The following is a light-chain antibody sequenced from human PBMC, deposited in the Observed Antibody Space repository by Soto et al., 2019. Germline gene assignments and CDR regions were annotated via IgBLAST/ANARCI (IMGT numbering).Light chain of an antibody. V-gene: IGKV3-20*01. CDR1: QSLRSS. J-gene: IGKJ1*01. Sequence: EIVMTQSPATLSVSPGERATLSCRASQSLRSSLAWYQQKPGQAPRLLIFGASSRATGIPDRFSGTGSGTDFTLTISSLEPEDFAVYYCQQYGNSPWTFGQGTKVDIK. CDR2: GAS. CDR3: QQYGNSPWT.